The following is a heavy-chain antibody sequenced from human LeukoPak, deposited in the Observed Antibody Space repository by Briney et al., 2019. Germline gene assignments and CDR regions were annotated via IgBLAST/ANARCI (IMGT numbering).Heavy chain of an antibody. CDR1: GFTFSSYG. Sequence: GGSLRLSCEASGFTFSSYGMHWVRQAPGKGLEWVSSISSSSNFIYYADSVKGRFTISRDNAKNSLYLQMNSLRAEDTAVYYCARAISDYDASDIWGQGTMVTVSS. J-gene: IGHJ3*02. D-gene: IGHD4-17*01. CDR2: ISSSSNFI. V-gene: IGHV3-21*01. CDR3: ARAISDYDASDI.